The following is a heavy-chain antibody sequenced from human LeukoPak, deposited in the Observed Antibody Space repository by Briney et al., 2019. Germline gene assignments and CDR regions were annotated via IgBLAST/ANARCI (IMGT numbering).Heavy chain of an antibody. J-gene: IGHJ4*02. D-gene: IGHD1-7*01. V-gene: IGHV3-7*01. CDR1: GFTFSDYW. CDR3: ARERNYALDY. Sequence: GGTLRLSCAASGFTFSDYWMSWVRQAPGKGLEWVANIRQDGSETYYVDSVKGRFTVSRDNAKNSLYLQMNSLRAEDTAVYYCARERNYALDYWGQGTPVTVSS. CDR2: IRQDGSET.